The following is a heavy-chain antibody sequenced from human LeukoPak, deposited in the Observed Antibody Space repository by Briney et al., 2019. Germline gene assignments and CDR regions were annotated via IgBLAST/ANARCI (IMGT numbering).Heavy chain of an antibody. J-gene: IGHJ4*02. CDR1: GYTFTSYY. CDR3: ARDFVVGAPFDY. CDR2: INPSGGST. Sequence: GASVKVSCKASGYTFTSYYMHWVRQAPGQGLEWMGIINPSGGSTSYAQTFQGRVTMTRDTSTSTVYMELSSLRSEDTAVYYCARDFVVGAPFDYWGQGTLVTVSS. D-gene: IGHD2-15*01. V-gene: IGHV1-46*01.